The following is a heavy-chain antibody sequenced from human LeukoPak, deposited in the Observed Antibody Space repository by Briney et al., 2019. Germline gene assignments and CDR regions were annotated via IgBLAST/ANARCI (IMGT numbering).Heavy chain of an antibody. CDR3: ARGYFDNSGYFAY. Sequence: GESLKISFKGSGXSFTIYWISWVRQMPGKGLEWMGRIDPSDSYTNYNPSFQGHVTISADKSISTAYLQWSSLKASDTAMYYCARGYFDNSGYFAYWGQGTLVTVSS. J-gene: IGHJ4*02. V-gene: IGHV5-10-1*01. CDR1: GXSFTIYW. CDR2: IDPSDSYT. D-gene: IGHD3-22*01.